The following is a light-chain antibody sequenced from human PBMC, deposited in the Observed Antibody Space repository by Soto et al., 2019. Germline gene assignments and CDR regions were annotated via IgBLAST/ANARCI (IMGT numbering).Light chain of an antibody. CDR3: SSYAGSNNLV. V-gene: IGLV2-8*01. CDR1: SSDVGGYNC. CDR2: EVS. J-gene: IGLJ2*01. Sequence: QSVLTQPPSASGSPGQSVTISCTGTSSDVGGYNCVSWYQQHPGKAPKLMIYEVSKRPSGVPDRFSGSKSGNTASLTVSGLQAEDEADYYCSSYAGSNNLVFGGRTQLTVL.